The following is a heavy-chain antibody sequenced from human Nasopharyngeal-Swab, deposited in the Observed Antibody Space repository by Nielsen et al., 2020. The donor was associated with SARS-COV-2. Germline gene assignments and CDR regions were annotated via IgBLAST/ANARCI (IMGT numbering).Heavy chain of an antibody. Sequence: GSVKVSCKACGCTFTSYAMHWVRQAPGQRLEWMGWINAGNGNTKYSQKFQGRVTITRDTSATTAYMELSSLRSEDTAVYYCAFVSYDSSGYYYSYWGQGTLVTVSS. V-gene: IGHV1-3*01. CDR1: GCTFTSYA. J-gene: IGHJ4*02. D-gene: IGHD3-22*01. CDR2: INAGNGNT. CDR3: AFVSYDSSGYYYSY.